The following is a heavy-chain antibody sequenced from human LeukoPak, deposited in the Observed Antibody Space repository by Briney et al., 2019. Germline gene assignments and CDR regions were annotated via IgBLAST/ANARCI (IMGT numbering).Heavy chain of an antibody. CDR1: GGSINSYY. CDR3: ARDHLYCTTTSCYTSFYYGMDV. J-gene: IGHJ6*02. V-gene: IGHV4-59*01. D-gene: IGHD2-2*02. Sequence: SETLSLTCTVFGGSINSYYWSWIRQPPGKGLEWIGYIYYSGSTSYNPSLKSRVTISVDTSKNQFSLKLSSVTAADTAVYCCARDHLYCTTTSCYTSFYYGMDVWGQGTTVTVSS. CDR2: IYYSGST.